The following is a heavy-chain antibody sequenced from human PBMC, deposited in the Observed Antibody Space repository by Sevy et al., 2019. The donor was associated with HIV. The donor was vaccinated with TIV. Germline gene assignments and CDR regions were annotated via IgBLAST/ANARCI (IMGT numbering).Heavy chain of an antibody. CDR1: GGSISSYY. CDR3: ARDLLDCSSTSCYRSFDI. D-gene: IGHD2-2*01. J-gene: IGHJ3*02. Sequence: SETLSLTCTVSGGSISSYYWSWIRQPPGKGLEWIGYIYYSGSTNYNPSLKSRVTISVDTSKNQFSPKLSSVTAADTAVYYCARDLLDCSSTSCYRSFDIWGQGTMVTVSS. V-gene: IGHV4-59*01. CDR2: IYYSGST.